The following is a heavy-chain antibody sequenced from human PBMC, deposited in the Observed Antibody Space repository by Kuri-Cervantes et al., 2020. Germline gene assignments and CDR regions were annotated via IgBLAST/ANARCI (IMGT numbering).Heavy chain of an antibody. V-gene: IGHV4-59*01. Sequence: SETLSLTCTVSGGSISSYYWSRIRQPPGKGLEWIGYIYYSGSTNYNPSLKSRVTISVDTSKNQSSLKLSSVTAADKAVYYCARTSHYSFDYWGQGTLVTVSS. CDR2: IYYSGST. CDR1: GGSISSYY. J-gene: IGHJ4*02. CDR3: ARTSHYSFDY.